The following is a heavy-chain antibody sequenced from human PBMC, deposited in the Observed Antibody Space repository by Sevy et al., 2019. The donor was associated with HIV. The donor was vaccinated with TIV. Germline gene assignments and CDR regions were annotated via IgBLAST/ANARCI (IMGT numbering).Heavy chain of an antibody. CDR3: AKNGATVTPFYAFDM. Sequence: GGSLRLSCAASGFTFSRYGIHWVRQAPGKGLEWVAVISYDGSNKYYRDSVEGRFTISRDNSKNTLYLQMNSLRVEDTAVYYCAKNGATVTPFYAFDMWGQRTMVTVSS. CDR1: GFTFSRYG. V-gene: IGHV3-30*18. J-gene: IGHJ3*02. D-gene: IGHD4-17*01. CDR2: ISYDGSNK.